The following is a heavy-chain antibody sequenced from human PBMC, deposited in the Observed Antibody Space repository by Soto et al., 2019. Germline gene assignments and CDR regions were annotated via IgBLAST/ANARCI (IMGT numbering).Heavy chain of an antibody. CDR3: ARDHLVRGVSYYYYGMDV. J-gene: IGHJ6*02. CDR2: IYYSGST. D-gene: IGHD3-10*01. Sequence: SETLSLTCTVSGGSVSSGSYYWSWIRQPPGKGLEWIGYIYYSGSTNYNPSLKSRVTISVDTSKNQFSLKLSSVTAADTAVYYCARDHLVRGVSYYYYGMDVWGQGTTVTVSS. CDR1: GGSVSSGSYY. V-gene: IGHV4-61*01.